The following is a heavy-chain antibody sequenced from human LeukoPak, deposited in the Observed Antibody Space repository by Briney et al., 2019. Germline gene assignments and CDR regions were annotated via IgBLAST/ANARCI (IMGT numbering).Heavy chain of an antibody. CDR3: AKDARRTFGLSSGLYRGSYYFDY. CDR2: ISWNSGSI. CDR1: GFTFDDYA. V-gene: IGHV3-9*01. J-gene: IGHJ4*02. Sequence: PGRSLRLSCAASGFTFDDYAMHWVRQAPGKGLEWVSGISWNSGSIDYADSVKGRFTISRDNAKNSLYLQMNSLRAEDTAVYYCAKDARRTFGLSSGLYRGSYYFDYWGQGTLVTVSS. D-gene: IGHD6-19*01.